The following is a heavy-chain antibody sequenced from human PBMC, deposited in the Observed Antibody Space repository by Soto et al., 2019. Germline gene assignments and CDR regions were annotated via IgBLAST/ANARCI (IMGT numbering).Heavy chain of an antibody. Sequence: HLVESGGGVVQPGKSLRLSCAASKFTFSTYDMHWVRQAPGKGLEWVAVVSYDGNKRYYADSVRGRFTISRDNSKNTVYLEMNSLRLEDTAVYFWAKGRDSTGWNYRGGDYWGQGTLVTVSS. CDR2: VSYDGNKR. CDR1: KFTFSTYD. J-gene: IGHJ4*02. CDR3: AKGRDSTGWNYRGGDY. D-gene: IGHD6-19*01. V-gene: IGHV3-30*18.